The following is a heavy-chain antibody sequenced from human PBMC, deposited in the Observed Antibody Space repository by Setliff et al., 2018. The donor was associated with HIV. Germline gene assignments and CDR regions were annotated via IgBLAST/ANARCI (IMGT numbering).Heavy chain of an antibody. CDR2: VYSSGTT. D-gene: IGHD3-3*01. CDR3: ARVPRITTLRNAFDI. V-gene: IGHV4-59*01. J-gene: IGHJ3*02. Sequence: PSETLSLTCTVSGGSISSYFWSWIRQPPGKRLEWIGHVYSSGTTDYNPSLKSRVTISVDTSKNQFSLKLNSVTAADTAIYYCARVPRITTLRNAFDIWGQGTMVTVSS. CDR1: GGSISSYF.